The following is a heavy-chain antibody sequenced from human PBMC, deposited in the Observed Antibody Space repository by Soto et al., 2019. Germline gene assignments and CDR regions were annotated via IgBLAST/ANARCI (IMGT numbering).Heavy chain of an antibody. CDR3: AKGSVDFLRSDGFEV. CDR2: ISSRVGWI. V-gene: IGHV3-21*01. D-gene: IGHD4-17*01. J-gene: IGHJ3*01. Sequence: EVQLEESGGGLVKPGGSLRLSCAASGFTSSSYSMNWVRLAPGKGLEWVSSISSRVGWIYYADSMRGRFTVSRDNAKNSLYLQMRSLRAEDRAVYYGAKGSVDFLRSDGFEVCGQGTMVTVSS. CDR1: GFTSSSYS.